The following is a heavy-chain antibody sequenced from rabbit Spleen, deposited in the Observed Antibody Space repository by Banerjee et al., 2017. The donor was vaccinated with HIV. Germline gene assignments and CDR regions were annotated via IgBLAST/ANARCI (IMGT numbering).Heavy chain of an antibody. J-gene: IGHJ6*01. CDR2: INTISGDT. CDR3: ARDYAGGAVYCYSRDAGMDL. Sequence: QEQLEESGGDLVKPEGSLTLTCTASGFSFSNGYVMCWVRQAPGKGLEWIACINTISGDTVYATWAKGRFTISKPSSTTVTLQMTSLTAADTATYFCARDYAGGAVYCYSRDAGMDLWRPGPPVTVS. CDR1: GFSFSNGYV. D-gene: IGHD4-2*01. V-gene: IGHV1S45*01.